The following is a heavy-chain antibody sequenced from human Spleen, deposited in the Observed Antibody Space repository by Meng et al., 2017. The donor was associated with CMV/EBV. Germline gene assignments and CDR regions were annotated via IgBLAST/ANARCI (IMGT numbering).Heavy chain of an antibody. V-gene: IGHV5-51*01. Sequence: SEYTFTSYWIGWVRQMPGKGLEWMGIIYPGDSDTTYSPSFQGQVTISADKSISTTYLQWSSLKASDTAMYYCARQLDTRTWDNWFDPWGQGTLVTVSS. J-gene: IGHJ5*02. CDR3: ARQLDTRTWDNWFDP. D-gene: IGHD2-2*01. CDR2: IYPGDSDT. CDR1: EYTFTSYW.